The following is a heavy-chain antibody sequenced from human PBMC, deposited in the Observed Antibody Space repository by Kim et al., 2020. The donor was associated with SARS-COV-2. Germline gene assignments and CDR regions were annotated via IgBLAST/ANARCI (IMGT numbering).Heavy chain of an antibody. CDR3: ARDRDYYGSGTNDAFYI. D-gene: IGHD3-10*01. Sequence: VKGRFTISRDNSKNTLYLQMNSLRAEDTAVYYCARDRDYYGSGTNDAFYIWGQGTMVTVSS. J-gene: IGHJ3*02. V-gene: IGHV3-53*01.